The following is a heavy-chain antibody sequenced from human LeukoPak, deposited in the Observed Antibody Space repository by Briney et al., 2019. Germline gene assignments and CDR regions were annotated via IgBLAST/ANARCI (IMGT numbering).Heavy chain of an antibody. V-gene: IGHV4-34*01. CDR3: ARAPDYYDSSGVVGPFDY. CDR1: GGSFSGYY. CDR2: INHSGST. D-gene: IGHD3-22*01. Sequence: PSETLSLTCAVYGGSFSGYYWSWIRQPPGKGLEWIGEINHSGSTNYNPSLKSRVTISVDTSKNQFSLKLSSVTAADTAVYYCARAPDYYDSSGVVGPFDYWGQGTLVTVSS. J-gene: IGHJ4*02.